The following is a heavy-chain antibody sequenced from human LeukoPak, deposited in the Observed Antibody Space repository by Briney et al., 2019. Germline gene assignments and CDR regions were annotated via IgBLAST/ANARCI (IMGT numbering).Heavy chain of an antibody. CDR1: GFIFSSYA. J-gene: IGHJ4*02. V-gene: IGHV3-30*04. CDR3: ATTQDCSSASCYRPFDC. CDR2: ISSDGSNK. Sequence: GGSLSLSCAASGFIFSSYAMHWVRQAPGKGLGWVAVISSDGSNKDYVDSVKGRFTISRDNSQNTLYLQMNSLRVEDTAIYYCATTQDCSSASCYRPFDCWGQGTLVTVSS. D-gene: IGHD2-2*01.